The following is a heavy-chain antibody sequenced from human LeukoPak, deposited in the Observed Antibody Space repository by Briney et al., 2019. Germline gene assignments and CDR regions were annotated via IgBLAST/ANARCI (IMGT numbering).Heavy chain of an antibody. V-gene: IGHV1-24*01. D-gene: IGHD3-22*01. CDR3: ATLSSGYYPDAFDI. CDR2: FDPEDGET. Sequence: ASVKVCCKVSGYTLTELSMHWVRQAPGKGLEWMGGFDPEDGETIYAQKFQGRVTMTEDTSTDTAYMELSSLRSEDTAVYYCATLSSGYYPDAFDIWGQGTMVTVSS. J-gene: IGHJ3*02. CDR1: GYTLTELS.